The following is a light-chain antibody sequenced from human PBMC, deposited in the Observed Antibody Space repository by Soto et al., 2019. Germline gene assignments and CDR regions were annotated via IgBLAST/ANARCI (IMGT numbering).Light chain of an antibody. CDR3: QHYNHYSFT. Sequence: DIHMTQSPSTLSASVGDRVTITCRASQSISIWLAWYQQKPGKAPNLLIYKTSSLESGVPSRFSGSGSGTEFTLTISSLQPDDFASYYCQHYNHYSFTFGQGTKVEIK. V-gene: IGKV1-5*03. CDR1: QSISIW. CDR2: KTS. J-gene: IGKJ1*01.